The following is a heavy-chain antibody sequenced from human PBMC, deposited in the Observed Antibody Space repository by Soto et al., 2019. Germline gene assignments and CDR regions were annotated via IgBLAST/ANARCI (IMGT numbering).Heavy chain of an antibody. V-gene: IGHV4-30-4*01. J-gene: IGHJ4*02. Sequence: QVQLQESGPGLVKPSQTLSLTCTVSGGSISSGDYYWSWIRQPPGKGLEWIGYIYYSGSTYYNPSLKSRVTISVDTSKNQFSLKLSAVTAADTAVYYCAREGEYDDVWGSYRYSYWGQGTLVTVSS. D-gene: IGHD3-16*02. CDR3: AREGEYDDVWGSYRYSY. CDR2: IYYSGST. CDR1: GGSISSGDYY.